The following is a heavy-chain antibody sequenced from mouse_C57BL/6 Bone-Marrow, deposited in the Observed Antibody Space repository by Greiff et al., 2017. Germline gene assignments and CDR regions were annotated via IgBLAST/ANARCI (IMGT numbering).Heavy chain of an antibody. CDR2: INPGSGGT. V-gene: IGHV1-54*01. CDR3: ARFYYYGKSLFDY. Sequence: QVQLQQSGAELVRPGTSVKVSCKASGYAFTNYLIEWVKQRPGQGLEWIGVINPGSGGTNYNEKFKGKATLTADKSSSTAYMQLSSLTSEDSAVYFWARFYYYGKSLFDYWGQGTTLTVSS. CDR1: GYAFTNYL. D-gene: IGHD1-1*01. J-gene: IGHJ2*01.